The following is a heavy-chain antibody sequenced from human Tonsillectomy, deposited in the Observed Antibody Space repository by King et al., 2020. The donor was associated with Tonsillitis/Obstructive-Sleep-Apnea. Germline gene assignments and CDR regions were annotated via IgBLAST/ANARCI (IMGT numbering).Heavy chain of an antibody. CDR1: GVSITSNTYY. CDR2: FSYSGST. Sequence: QLPESGPGLVKPSETLSLTCTVSGVSITSNTYYWGWIRQPPGKGLEWIASFSYSGSTYYNPSLQSRVTISVDTSKNQFSLRLSSVTATDTAVYYCAGHLTTDYFDYWGQGTLVAVSS. D-gene: IGHD4-17*01. V-gene: IGHV4-39*01. CDR3: AGHLTTDYFDY. J-gene: IGHJ4*02.